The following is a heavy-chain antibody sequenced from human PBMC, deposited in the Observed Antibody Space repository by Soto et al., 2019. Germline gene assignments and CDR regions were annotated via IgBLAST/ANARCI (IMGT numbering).Heavy chain of an antibody. V-gene: IGHV4-59*08. J-gene: IGHJ4*02. CDR1: GASISSYY. Sequence: QVQLQESGPGLVKPSETLSLTCTVSGASISSYYWGWIRQPPGKGLEWIGHMYHSGTTNYNSSLKSRVTISTDTSKNQFSLKLSTVTAADTAVYYCARRSGKDCSGGSCYLYFDSWGQGTLVTVSS. D-gene: IGHD2-15*01. CDR2: MYHSGTT. CDR3: ARRSGKDCSGGSCYLYFDS.